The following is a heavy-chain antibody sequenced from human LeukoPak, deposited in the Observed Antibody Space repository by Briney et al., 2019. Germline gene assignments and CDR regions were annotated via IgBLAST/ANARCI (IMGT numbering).Heavy chain of an antibody. CDR1: GGSLSSSSYY. CDR2: IYYSGST. Sequence: PSETLSLTCTVSGGSLSSSSYYWGWIRQPPGTGLEWIGSIYYSGSTNYNPSLKSRVTISVDTSKNQFSLKLSSVTAADTAVYYCARGAYSSSWYGVWVLDYWGQGTLVTVSS. V-gene: IGHV4-39*07. J-gene: IGHJ4*02. CDR3: ARGAYSSSWYGVWVLDY. D-gene: IGHD6-13*01.